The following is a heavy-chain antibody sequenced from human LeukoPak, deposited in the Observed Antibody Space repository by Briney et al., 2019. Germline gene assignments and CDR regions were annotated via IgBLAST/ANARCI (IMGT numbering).Heavy chain of an antibody. CDR1: RGSISSYY. CDR3: ARQGSGYYYYFDS. D-gene: IGHD3-22*01. CDR2: IYYSGST. V-gene: IGHV4-59*08. J-gene: IGHJ4*02. Sequence: SETLSLTCTVSRGSISSYYWSWIRQPPGKGPEWIGYIYYSGSTNYNPSLKSRVTISLDTSKNQFSLKLSSVTAADTAVYYCARQGSGYYYYFDSWGQGTLVTVSS.